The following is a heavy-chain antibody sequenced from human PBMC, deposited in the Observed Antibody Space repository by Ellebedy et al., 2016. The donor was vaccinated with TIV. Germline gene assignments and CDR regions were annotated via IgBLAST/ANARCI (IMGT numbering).Heavy chain of an antibody. CDR3: ARFETTEGMDV. CDR1: GFTFSTYS. Sequence: GGSLRLSCAASGFTFSTYSMNWVRQAPGKGLEWVSFITTSGSYIYYADSVKGRFTISRDNAKNSLYLQMNILRVEDTAVYYCARFETTEGMDVWGQGTTVTVSS. V-gene: IGHV3-21*01. CDR2: ITTSGSYI. D-gene: IGHD1-14*01. J-gene: IGHJ6*02.